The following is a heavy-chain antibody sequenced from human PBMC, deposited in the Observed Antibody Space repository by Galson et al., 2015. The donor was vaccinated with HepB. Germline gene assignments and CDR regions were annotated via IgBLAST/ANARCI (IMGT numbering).Heavy chain of an antibody. V-gene: IGHV3-21*01. CDR3: AREVSVFEMATIRVPGDAFDI. Sequence: SVRLSCAASGFTFSSYSMNWVRQAPGQGLEWVGAIISSCGYIYYAESVKGRFTISRDNAKNSLYLQMNSLRAEDTAVYYCAREVSVFEMATIRVPGDAFDIWGQGTLVTVSS. CDR2: IISSCGYI. CDR1: GFTFSSYS. J-gene: IGHJ4*03. D-gene: IGHD5-24*01.